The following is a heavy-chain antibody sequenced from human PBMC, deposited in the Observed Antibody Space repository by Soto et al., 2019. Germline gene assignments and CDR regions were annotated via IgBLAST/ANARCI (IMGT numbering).Heavy chain of an antibody. CDR2: IHDRGST. CDR1: GGSISGHY. J-gene: IGHJ4*02. D-gene: IGHD6-19*01. CDR3: ASGGWYLDY. V-gene: IGHV4-59*11. Sequence: SETLSLTCTVSGGSISGHYWSWVRQPPGKGLEWIGYIHDRGSTNYNPSLKSRVTMSVDTSKNQLSLNLGSVTAVDTAVYYCASGGWYLDYWGQGTLVTVSS.